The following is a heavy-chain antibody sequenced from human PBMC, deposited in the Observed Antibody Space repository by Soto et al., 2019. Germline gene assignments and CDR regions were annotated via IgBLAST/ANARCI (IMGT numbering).Heavy chain of an antibody. CDR1: GFAFSDSA. CDR2: IRGKRGNDGT. J-gene: IGHJ4*02. D-gene: IGHD6-13*01. V-gene: IGHV3-73*01. CDR3: AKDQGSSWLEIDY. Sequence: PGGSLRLSCAASGFAFSDSAMHWVRQASGKGLEWIGRIRGKRGNDGTAYAASVKGRFTISRDDSKTTLYLQMNSLRAEDTAVYYCAKDQGSSWLEIDYWGQGA.